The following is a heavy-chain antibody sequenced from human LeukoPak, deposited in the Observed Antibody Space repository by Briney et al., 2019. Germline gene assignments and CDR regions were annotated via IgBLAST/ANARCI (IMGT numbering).Heavy chain of an antibody. CDR1: SGTISTSNYY. J-gene: IGHJ6*03. CDR2: IFYSGST. Sequence: SETLSLTCTVSSGTISTSNYYWGWVRQPPGKALEWIGNIFYSGSTYYSPSLNSRVTISLDTSKNQFSLKLSSVTAADTAVYYFARATAPWTYGDYYYYMDVWGKGTTVTISS. D-gene: IGHD4-17*01. V-gene: IGHV4-39*07. CDR3: ARATAPWTYGDYYYYMDV.